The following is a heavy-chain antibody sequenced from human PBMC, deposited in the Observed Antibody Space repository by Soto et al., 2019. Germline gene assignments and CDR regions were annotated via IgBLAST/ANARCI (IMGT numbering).Heavy chain of an antibody. J-gene: IGHJ4*02. Sequence: EVQLVEAGGALVQPGGSLRLSCAASGFTFSSYWMTWIRQGPGKGLEWVANIRQDGGEKHYVDSVRGRFIISRDNAKSSLYLQMNSLRAEDTAVYYCVTDLIVQVSSLYYWGQGTLVTVSS. CDR1: GFTFSSYW. CDR3: VTDLIVQVSSLYY. CDR2: IRQDGGEK. D-gene: IGHD3-16*02. V-gene: IGHV3-7*03.